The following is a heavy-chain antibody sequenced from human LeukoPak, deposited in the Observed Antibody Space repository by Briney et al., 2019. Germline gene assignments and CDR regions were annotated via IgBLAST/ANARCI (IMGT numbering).Heavy chain of an antibody. D-gene: IGHD5-12*01. Sequence: GGSLRLPCAASGFTVTYSYMNWVRQAPGKGLEWVSVVYSDGKTYYADSVKGRFTISRDNSKNTVYLQMNSLRAEDTAVYYCTTLTVATNFDYWGQGTLVTVSS. CDR3: TTLTVATNFDY. CDR2: VYSDGKT. V-gene: IGHV3-66*01. CDR1: GFTVTYSY. J-gene: IGHJ4*02.